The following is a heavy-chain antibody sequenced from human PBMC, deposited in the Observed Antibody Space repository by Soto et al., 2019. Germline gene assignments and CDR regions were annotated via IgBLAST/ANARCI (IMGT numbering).Heavy chain of an antibody. CDR1: GFTFSSYG. D-gene: IGHD2-15*01. Sequence: QVQLVESGGGVVQPGRSLRLSCAASGFTFSSYGMHWVRQAPGKGLEWVAVISYDGSNKYYADSVKGRFTISRDNSKNTLYLQMNSLRAEDTAVYYCEKARLRVNLFAYWGQGTLVTVSS. CDR3: EKARLRVNLFAY. J-gene: IGHJ4*02. CDR2: ISYDGSNK. V-gene: IGHV3-30*18.